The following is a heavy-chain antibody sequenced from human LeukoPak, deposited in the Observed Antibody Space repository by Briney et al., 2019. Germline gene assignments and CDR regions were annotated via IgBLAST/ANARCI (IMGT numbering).Heavy chain of an antibody. D-gene: IGHD6-25*01. CDR3: ARDLGGGWFDP. Sequence: GGSLRLSCAASGFTFSSYEMNWVRQAPGKGLEWVSYISSSGSTIYYAVSVKGRFTISRDNAKNSLYLQMNSLRAEDTAVYYCARDLGGGWFDPWGQGTLVTVSS. CDR1: GFTFSSYE. J-gene: IGHJ5*02. CDR2: ISSSGSTI. V-gene: IGHV3-48*03.